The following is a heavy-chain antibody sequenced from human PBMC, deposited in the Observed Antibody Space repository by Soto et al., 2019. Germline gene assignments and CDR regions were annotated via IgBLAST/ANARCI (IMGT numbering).Heavy chain of an antibody. J-gene: IGHJ6*02. CDR1: GFTFSSYG. V-gene: IGHV3-30*18. D-gene: IGHD6-13*01. Sequence: QVQLVESGGGVVQPGRSLRLSCAASGFTFSSYGMHWVRQAPGKGLEWVAVISYDGSNKYYADSVKGRFTISRDNSKNTLYLQMNSLRAEDTAVYYCAKELHSSSRDYGMDVWGQGTTVTVSS. CDR3: AKELHSSSRDYGMDV. CDR2: ISYDGSNK.